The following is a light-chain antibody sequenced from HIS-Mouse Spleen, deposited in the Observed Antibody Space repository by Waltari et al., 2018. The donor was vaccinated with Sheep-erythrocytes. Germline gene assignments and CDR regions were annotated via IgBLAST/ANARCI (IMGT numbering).Light chain of an antibody. CDR3: QQANSFPYT. Sequence: DIQMTQSPPSVSASVADRVTITCWASQGISSWLAGYQQKQGKDPNRLIFAAASVKSGVPSGFSGSGSSTDFTLTISSMQPEDVATYYCQQANSFPYTFGQGTKLEIK. CDR1: QGISSW. CDR2: AAA. J-gene: IGKJ2*01. V-gene: IGKV1-12*01.